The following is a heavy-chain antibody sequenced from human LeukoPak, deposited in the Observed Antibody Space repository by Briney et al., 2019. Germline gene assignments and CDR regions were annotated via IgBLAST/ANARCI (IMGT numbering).Heavy chain of an antibody. CDR3: AKSVPGDYFDY. D-gene: IGHD5/OR15-5a*01. V-gene: IGHV3-23*01. CDR2: ISGSGGST. J-gene: IGHJ4*02. CDR1: GFTFSSYA. Sequence: GGSLRLSCAASGFTFSSYALSGVRQAPGKGLKWVSVISGSGGSTYYADSVRGRFTISRDNSKNTLYLQMNSLRAEDTAVYYCAKSVPGDYFDYWGQGTLVTVSS.